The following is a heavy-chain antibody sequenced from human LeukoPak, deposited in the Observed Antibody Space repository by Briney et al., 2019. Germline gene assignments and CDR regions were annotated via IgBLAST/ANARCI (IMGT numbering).Heavy chain of an antibody. V-gene: IGHV1-2*02. CDR1: GYTFTSYA. CDR3: ARDLDSGSYAWDY. Sequence: ASVKVSCKASGYTFTSYAMNWVRQAPGQGLEWMGWINPNSGGTNYAQKFQGRVTMTRDTSISTAYMELSRLRSDDTAVYYCARDLDSGSYAWDYWGQGTLVTVSS. D-gene: IGHD1-26*01. CDR2: INPNSGGT. J-gene: IGHJ4*02.